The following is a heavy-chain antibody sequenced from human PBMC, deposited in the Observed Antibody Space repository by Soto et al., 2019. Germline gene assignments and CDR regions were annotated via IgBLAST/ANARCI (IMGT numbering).Heavy chain of an antibody. J-gene: IGHJ4*02. D-gene: IGHD3-3*01. V-gene: IGHV1-18*01. CDR3: ARDLGRITIFGVVIAPLNY. CDR1: GYTFTSYG. CDR2: ISAYNGNT. Sequence: ASVKVSCKASGYTFTSYGISWVRQAPGQGLEWMGWISAYNGNTNYAQKLQGRVTMTTDTSTSTAYMELRSLRSDDTAVYYCARDLGRITIFGVVIAPLNYWGQGTLVPSPQ.